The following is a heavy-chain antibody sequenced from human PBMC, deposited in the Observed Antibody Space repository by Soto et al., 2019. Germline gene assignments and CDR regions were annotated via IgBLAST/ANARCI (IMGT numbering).Heavy chain of an antibody. V-gene: IGHV4-31*03. J-gene: IGHJ6*02. CDR3: ARDRGPKNYYGMDF. CDR2: IYYSGST. Sequence: QVQLQESGPGLVKPSQTLSLTCTVSGGSISSGGYYWSWIRQHPGKGLEWIGYIYYSGSTYYNLSIKSRVTRSVDTSKNQFSLKLSSVTAADTAVYYCARDRGPKNYYGMDFWGQGTTVTVSS. CDR1: GGSISSGGYY.